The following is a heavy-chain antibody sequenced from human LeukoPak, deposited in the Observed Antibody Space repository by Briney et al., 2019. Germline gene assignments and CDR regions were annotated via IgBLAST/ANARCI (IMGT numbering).Heavy chain of an antibody. CDR2: IRGSGGGT. CDR3: ARDPNGDYIGAFDM. Sequence: GGSLRLSCAASGFIFSNYALMWLRQSPGKGLEWVSAIRGSGGGTFYADSVKGRFTISRDNSKNTLYLQMNGLRAEDTAVYYCARDPNGDYIGAFDMWGRGTQVTVSS. CDR1: GFIFSNYA. D-gene: IGHD4-17*01. J-gene: IGHJ3*02. V-gene: IGHV3-23*01.